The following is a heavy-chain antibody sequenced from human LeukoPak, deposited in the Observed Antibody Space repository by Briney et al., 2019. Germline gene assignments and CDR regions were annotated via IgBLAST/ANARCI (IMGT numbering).Heavy chain of an antibody. Sequence: ASVKVSCKASGYTFTGFYMHWVRQAPGQGLEWMGWINPHSADTGYAQKFLGRVTMTRDMSISTIYMELTRLRSDDTALYYCARWDGYSNSPDYWGQGTLVTVSS. D-gene: IGHD6-13*01. CDR1: GYTFTGFY. CDR3: ARWDGYSNSPDY. J-gene: IGHJ4*02. CDR2: INPHSADT. V-gene: IGHV1-2*02.